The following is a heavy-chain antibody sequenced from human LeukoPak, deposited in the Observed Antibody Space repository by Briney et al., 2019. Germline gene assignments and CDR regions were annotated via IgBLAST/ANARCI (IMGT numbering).Heavy chain of an antibody. CDR1: GFTFTSYA. Sequence: GSLRLSCIASGFTFTSYAMSWVRQAPGKGLEWVSAIGGTGDNTYYADSVKGRFTISRDNSKNTLYLQMNSLRAEDTAVYYCAKLSGDYLFDYWGQGTLVTVSS. CDR3: AKLSGDYLFDY. V-gene: IGHV3-23*01. D-gene: IGHD2-21*02. J-gene: IGHJ4*02. CDR2: IGGTGDNT.